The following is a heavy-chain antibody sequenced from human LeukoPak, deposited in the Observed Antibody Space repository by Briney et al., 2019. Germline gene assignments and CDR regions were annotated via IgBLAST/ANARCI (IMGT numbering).Heavy chain of an antibody. CDR3: ARADWDTAMIDY. V-gene: IGHV3-21*01. CDR2: ISSSSSYI. D-gene: IGHD5-18*01. CDR1: GFTFSSYD. J-gene: IGHJ4*02. Sequence: GRSLRLSCAASGFTFSSYDMHWVRQAPGKGLEWVSSISSSSSYIYYADSVKGRFTISRDNAKNSLYLQMNSLRAEDTAVYYCARADWDTAMIDYWGQGTLVTVSS.